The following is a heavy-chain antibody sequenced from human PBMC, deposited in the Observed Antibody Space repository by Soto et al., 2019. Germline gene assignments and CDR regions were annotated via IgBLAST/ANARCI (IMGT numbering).Heavy chain of an antibody. V-gene: IGHV3-30-3*01. D-gene: IGHD3-22*01. J-gene: IGHJ6*04. Sequence: PGGSLRLSCAASGFTFISYARHWVRQAPGKGLEWVAVISYDGSNKYYADSVKGRFTISRDNYKITLYLQMNSHRAEETAVYYCARDHPVSYYGMDVWGKGTTVTVSS. CDR2: ISYDGSNK. CDR1: GFTFISYA. CDR3: ARDHPVSYYGMDV.